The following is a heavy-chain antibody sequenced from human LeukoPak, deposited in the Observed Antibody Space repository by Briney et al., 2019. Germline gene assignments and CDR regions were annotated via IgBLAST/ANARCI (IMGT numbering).Heavy chain of an antibody. CDR3: AREPGHNFWSGSYQTKGAGYFDY. V-gene: IGHV4-31*03. CDR1: GVSISRGGYY. J-gene: IGHJ4*02. CDR2: IYYSGST. Sequence: PAETLSLTCTVSGVSISRGGYYSRWIRQHPGKGLEWIGYIYYSGSTYYNPSLKSRVTIPVDTSKNQFFLKLTSVTAADTAVYYGAREPGHNFWSGSYQTKGAGYFDYWGQGTLVTVSS. D-gene: IGHD3-3*01.